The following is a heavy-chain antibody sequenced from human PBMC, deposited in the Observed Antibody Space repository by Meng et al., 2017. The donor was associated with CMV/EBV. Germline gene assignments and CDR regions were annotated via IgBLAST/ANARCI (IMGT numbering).Heavy chain of an antibody. V-gene: IGHV2-5*02. CDR1: GFSLSTSGVG. D-gene: IGHD6-13*01. J-gene: IGHJ4*02. CDR2: IYWDDDK. CDR3: ARIAAAGRFDY. Sequence: TLLDSGTTLVKPTQTLTLTCTFSGFSLSTSGVGVGWFRQPPGKALEWLALIYWDDDKRYSPSLKSRLTITKDTSKNQVVLTMTNMDPVDTATYHCARIAAAGRFDYWGQGTLVTVSS.